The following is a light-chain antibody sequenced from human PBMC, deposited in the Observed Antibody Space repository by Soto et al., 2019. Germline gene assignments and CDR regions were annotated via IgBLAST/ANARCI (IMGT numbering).Light chain of an antibody. Sequence: DIQMTQSPSTLSASVGDRVTITCRASQSISSWLAWYQQKPGKAPKLLIYDASSLESGVPSRFSGSGSGTEFTLTISSLQPDDFATYYYQQYNSYRTFGQGTKLEIK. CDR2: DAS. V-gene: IGKV1-5*01. J-gene: IGKJ1*01. CDR3: QQYNSYRT. CDR1: QSISSW.